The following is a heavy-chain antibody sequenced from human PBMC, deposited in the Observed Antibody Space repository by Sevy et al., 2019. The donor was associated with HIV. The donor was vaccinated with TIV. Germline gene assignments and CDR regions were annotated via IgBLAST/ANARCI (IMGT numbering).Heavy chain of an antibody. Sequence: SETLSLSCTVSGGSISSYYWSWIRQPPGKGLEWIGYIYYSGSTNYNPSLKSRVTISVDTSKNQISLKLSSVTAADTAVYYCARAITIFGVVTAPGGMDVWGQGTTVTVSS. CDR2: IYYSGST. V-gene: IGHV4-59*13. D-gene: IGHD3-3*01. CDR3: ARAITIFGVVTAPGGMDV. CDR1: GGSISSYY. J-gene: IGHJ6*02.